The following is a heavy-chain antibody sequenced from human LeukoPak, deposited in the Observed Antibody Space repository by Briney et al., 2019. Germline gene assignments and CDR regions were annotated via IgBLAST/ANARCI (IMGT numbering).Heavy chain of an antibody. CDR3: ARNGYNYYYFDY. Sequence: PGGSLRLSCAASGFTFSSYAMHWVRQAPGKGLEWVAVISYDGSNKYYADSVKGRFTISRDNSKSTLYLQMNSLRAEDTAVYYCARNGYNYYYFDYWGQGTLVTVSS. D-gene: IGHD5-24*01. V-gene: IGHV3-30*01. J-gene: IGHJ4*02. CDR2: ISYDGSNK. CDR1: GFTFSSYA.